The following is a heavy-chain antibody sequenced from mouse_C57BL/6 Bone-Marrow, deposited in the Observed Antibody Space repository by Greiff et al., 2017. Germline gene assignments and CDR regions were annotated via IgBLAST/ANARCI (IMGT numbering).Heavy chain of an antibody. J-gene: IGHJ2*01. CDR1: GYTFTSYW. CDR2: IDPNSGGT. CDR3: ARWGVIYYDYDGPLFDY. D-gene: IGHD2-4*01. Sequence: QVQLKQPGAELVKPGASVKLSCKASGYTFTSYWMHWVKQRPGRGLEWIGRIDPNSGGTKYNEKFKSKATLTGDKPSSTAYMQLSSLTSEDSAVYYCARWGVIYYDYDGPLFDYWGQGTTLTVSS. V-gene: IGHV1-72*01.